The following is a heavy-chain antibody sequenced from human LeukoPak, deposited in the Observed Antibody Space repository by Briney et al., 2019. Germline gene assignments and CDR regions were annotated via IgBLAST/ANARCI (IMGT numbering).Heavy chain of an antibody. CDR2: IWYDGSNK. CDR1: GFTFSSYG. Sequence: GRSLRLSCAASGFTFSSYGMHWVRQAPGKGLEWVAVIWYDGSNKYYADSVKGRFTISRDNSKNTLYLQMNSLRAEDTAVYYCAKETSGSYSYYYYYYCMDVWGKGTTVTVSS. D-gene: IGHD1-26*01. V-gene: IGHV3-33*06. CDR3: AKETSGSYSYYYYYYCMDV. J-gene: IGHJ6*03.